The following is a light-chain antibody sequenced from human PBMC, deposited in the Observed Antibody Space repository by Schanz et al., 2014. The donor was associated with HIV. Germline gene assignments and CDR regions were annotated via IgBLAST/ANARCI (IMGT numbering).Light chain of an antibody. V-gene: IGKV3-20*01. J-gene: IGKJ1*01. CDR3: QQYGNSPRT. Sequence: EIVLTQSPGSLSLSPGGRATLSCGASQRLSSAYLAWYQQKRDQPPRLVIYGASSRATGIPDRFSGSGSSTDFTLTISRLEPEDFAVYYCQQYGNSPRTFGQGTKVEI. CDR1: QRLSSAY. CDR2: GAS.